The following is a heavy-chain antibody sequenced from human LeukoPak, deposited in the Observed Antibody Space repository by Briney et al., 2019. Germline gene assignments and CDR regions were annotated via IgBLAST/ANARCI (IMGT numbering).Heavy chain of an antibody. D-gene: IGHD2-2*02. J-gene: IGHJ3*02. Sequence: PSETLSLTCTVSGGSISSSSYYWGWIRQPPGKGLEWIGSIYYSGSTYYNPSLKSRVTISVDTSKNQFSLKLSSVTAADTAVYYCARDHRSTSCYTKALCAFDIWGQGTMVTVSS. CDR1: GGSISSSSYY. V-gene: IGHV4-39*07. CDR3: ARDHRSTSCYTKALCAFDI. CDR2: IYYSGST.